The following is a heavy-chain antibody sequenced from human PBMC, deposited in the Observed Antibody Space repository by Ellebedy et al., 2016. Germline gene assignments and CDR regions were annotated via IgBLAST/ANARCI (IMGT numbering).Heavy chain of an antibody. CDR1: GFTFTTYW. CDR2: IKYDGSET. J-gene: IGHJ5*02. CDR3: ARSLGWGWFDP. V-gene: IGHV3-7*01. Sequence: GGSLRLSXAASGFTFTTYWMTWIRQAPGKGLEWVANIKYDGSETKYADSVKGRFTISRDNAKNSLDLQMNSLRDEDTAVYYCARSLGWGWFDPWGQGTLVTVSS. D-gene: IGHD3-16*01.